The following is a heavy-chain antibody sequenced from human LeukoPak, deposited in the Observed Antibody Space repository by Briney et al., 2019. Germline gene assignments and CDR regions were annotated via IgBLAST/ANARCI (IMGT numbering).Heavy chain of an antibody. CDR2: INPNTGGT. CDR1: GYTFTGYY. V-gene: IGHV1-2*02. Sequence: ASVKVSCKASGYTFTGYYMHWVRQAPGQGLEWMGWINPNTGGTTYAQKFQGRVTMTRDTSISTAYMELSRLRSDDTAVYYCAKDYYYGSGSYYFDYWGQGTLVTVSS. D-gene: IGHD3-10*01. J-gene: IGHJ4*02. CDR3: AKDYYYGSGSYYFDY.